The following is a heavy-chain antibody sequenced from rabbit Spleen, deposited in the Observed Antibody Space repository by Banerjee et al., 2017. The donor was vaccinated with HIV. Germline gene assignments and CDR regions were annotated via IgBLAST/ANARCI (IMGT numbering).Heavy chain of an antibody. CDR3: ARDMAGVIGWNFDF. V-gene: IGHV1S40*01. Sequence: QSLEESGGDLVKPGASLTLTCTASGFSFSSSYWICWVRQAPGKGLEWIACIWAGSSAITWYATWAKGRFTISKTSSTTVTLQMTSLTAADTATYFCARDMAGVIGWNFDFWGQGTLVTVS. J-gene: IGHJ6*01. D-gene: IGHD4-1*01. CDR1: GFSFSSSYW. CDR2: IWAGSSAIT.